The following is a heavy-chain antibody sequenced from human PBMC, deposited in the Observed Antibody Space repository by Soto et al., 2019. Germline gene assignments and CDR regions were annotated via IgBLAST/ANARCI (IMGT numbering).Heavy chain of an antibody. CDR2: ISAYNGNT. D-gene: IGHD3-22*01. Sequence: ASVKVSCKSSGYIFSDYGITWVRQAPGQGLEWMGWISAYNGNTDYAQKFQDRLTMTTDTSTSTAYMELRSLRSDDTAVYYCARVKGSGYHNWFDPWGQGTLVTVSS. CDR1: GYIFSDYG. CDR3: ARVKGSGYHNWFDP. J-gene: IGHJ5*02. V-gene: IGHV1-18*01.